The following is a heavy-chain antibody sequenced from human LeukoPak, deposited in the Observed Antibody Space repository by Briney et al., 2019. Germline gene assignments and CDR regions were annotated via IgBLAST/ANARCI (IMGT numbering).Heavy chain of an antibody. J-gene: IGHJ2*01. V-gene: IGHV4-59*08. CDR3: ARRPGDRYWYFDL. CDR2: IYYSGST. Sequence: SETLSLTCTVSGGSISSYYWSWIRQPPGKGPEWIGYIYYSGSTNYNPSLKSRVTISVDTSKNQFSLKLSSVTAADTAVYYCARRPGDRYWYFDLWGRGTLVTVSS. CDR1: GGSISSYY. D-gene: IGHD4-17*01.